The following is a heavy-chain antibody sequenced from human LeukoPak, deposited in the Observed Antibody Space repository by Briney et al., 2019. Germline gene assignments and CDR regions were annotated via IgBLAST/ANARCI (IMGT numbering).Heavy chain of an antibody. V-gene: IGHV1-18*01. CDR2: ISSYNGNT. CDR1: GYTFTSYG. Sequence: ASVKVSCKASGYTFTSYGISWVRQAPGQGLEWMGWISSYNGNTNYAQKLQGRVTMTTDTSTSTAYMELRSLRSDDTAVYYCGRTLWYQLPDYWGQGTLVTVSS. J-gene: IGHJ4*02. D-gene: IGHD2-2*01. CDR3: GRTLWYQLPDY.